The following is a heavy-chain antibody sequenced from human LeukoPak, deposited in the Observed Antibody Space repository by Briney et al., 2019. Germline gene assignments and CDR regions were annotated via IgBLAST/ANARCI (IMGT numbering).Heavy chain of an antibody. D-gene: IGHD1-26*01. CDR2: INPSGGST. Sequence: ASVNVSCKASAYTFTNYYIHWVRQAPGQGLEWMGIINPSGGSTSFAQKFQGRVTMTRDTSTSTVYMELSSLRSDDTAVYYCARDGGTTTGTPYYYGLDVWGQGTTVTVSS. J-gene: IGHJ6*02. CDR1: AYTFTNYY. CDR3: ARDGGTTTGTPYYYGLDV. V-gene: IGHV1-46*01.